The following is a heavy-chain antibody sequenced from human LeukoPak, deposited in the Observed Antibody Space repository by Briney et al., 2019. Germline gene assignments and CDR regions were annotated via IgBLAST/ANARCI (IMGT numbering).Heavy chain of an antibody. J-gene: IGHJ6*02. Sequence: GASVKVSCKASGYTFTDYYMHWVQQAPGKGPEWMGRVDPEDGETVYAEKFQGRIAITADTSTDTAYMELTSVRVEDTAVYYYLISGIDPAFDVWGQGTSVSISS. D-gene: IGHD1-14*01. V-gene: IGHV1-69-2*01. CDR1: GYTFTDYY. CDR2: VDPEDGET. CDR3: LISGIDPAFDV.